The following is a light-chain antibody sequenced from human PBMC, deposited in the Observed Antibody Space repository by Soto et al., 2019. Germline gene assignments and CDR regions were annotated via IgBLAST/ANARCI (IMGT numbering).Light chain of an antibody. CDR2: PAS. V-gene: IGKV1-8*01. CDR3: QQYYSFPQT. J-gene: IGKJ2*01. Sequence: AIRMTQSPSSFSASTGDRVTITCRASQGISNYLDWYQQKPGKAPKLLIYPASVLETGVPSRFIAGGSGTNFSLTISCLQSEDFATYYCQQYYSFPQTFGQGTKLDLK. CDR1: QGISNY.